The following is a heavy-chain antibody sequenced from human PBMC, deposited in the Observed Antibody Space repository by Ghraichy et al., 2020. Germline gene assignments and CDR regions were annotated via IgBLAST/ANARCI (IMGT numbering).Heavy chain of an antibody. J-gene: IGHJ4*02. CDR2: IYYSGST. V-gene: IGHV4-39*01. CDR1: GGSISSSSYY. Sequence: SETLSLTCTVSGGSISSSSYYWGWIRQPPGKGLEWIGSIYYSGSTYYNPSLKSRVTISVDTSKNQFSLKLSSVTAADTAVYYCARPYSSHSVAGALDYWGQGTLVTVSS. CDR3: ARPYSSHSVAGALDY. D-gene: IGHD6-19*01.